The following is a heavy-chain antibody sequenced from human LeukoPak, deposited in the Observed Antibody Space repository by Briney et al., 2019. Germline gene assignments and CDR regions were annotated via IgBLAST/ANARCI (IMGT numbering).Heavy chain of an antibody. Sequence: GGSLRLSCEASRFTFSSYGMHWVRQAPGKGLEWVAVIWYDGSNKDYADSVKGRFTISRDNSKNTLYLQMNSLRAEDRAVYYCARRYQTLIDYWGQGTLVTVSS. J-gene: IGHJ4*02. D-gene: IGHD2-2*01. V-gene: IGHV3-33*01. CDR2: IWYDGSNK. CDR1: RFTFSSYG. CDR3: ARRYQTLIDY.